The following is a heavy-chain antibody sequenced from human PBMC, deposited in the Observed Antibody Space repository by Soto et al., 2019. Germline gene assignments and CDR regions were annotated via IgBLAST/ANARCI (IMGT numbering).Heavy chain of an antibody. Sequence: PSETLSLTCSVSGFATSRGYYWSWVRQPPGKGLEWIGSIYPSVSSYHNPSLATRLGLSIDASKNQFTLNLTSVTAADTALYFCAREKVGTTFFDNWGQGIQVTVSS. CDR3: AREKVGTTFFDN. V-gene: IGHV4-38-2*02. CDR2: IYPSVSS. CDR1: GFATSRGYY. J-gene: IGHJ4*02. D-gene: IGHD2-21*02.